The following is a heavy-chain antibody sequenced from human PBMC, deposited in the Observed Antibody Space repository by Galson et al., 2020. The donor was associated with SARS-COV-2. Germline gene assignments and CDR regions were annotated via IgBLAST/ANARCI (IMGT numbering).Heavy chain of an antibody. CDR3: ARHKVYCSGGSCYSFYLDY. CDR2: IYYSGST. V-gene: IGHV4-39*01. D-gene: IGHD2-15*01. Sequence: ETSETLSLTCTVSGGSISSSSYYWGWIRQPPGKGLEWIGSIYYSGSTYYTPSLKSRVTISVDTSKNQFSLKLSSVTAADTSVYYCARHKVYCSGGSCYSFYLDYWCQGTLVTVS. J-gene: IGHJ4*02. CDR1: GGSISSSSYY.